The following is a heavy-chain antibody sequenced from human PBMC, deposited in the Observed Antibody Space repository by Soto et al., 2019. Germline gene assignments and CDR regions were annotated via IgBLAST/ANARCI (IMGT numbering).Heavy chain of an antibody. D-gene: IGHD3-22*01. CDR2: IYYSGST. CDR3: ARVGDYYDSSGYYYWFDP. CDR1: GGSISSGDYY. V-gene: IGHV4-30-4*01. Sequence: SETLSLTCTVSGGSISSGDYYWSWIRQPPGKGLEWIGYIYYSGSTYYNPSLKSRVTISVDTSKNQFSLKLSSVTAADTAVYYCARVGDYYDSSGYYYWFDPWGQGTLVTVSS. J-gene: IGHJ5*02.